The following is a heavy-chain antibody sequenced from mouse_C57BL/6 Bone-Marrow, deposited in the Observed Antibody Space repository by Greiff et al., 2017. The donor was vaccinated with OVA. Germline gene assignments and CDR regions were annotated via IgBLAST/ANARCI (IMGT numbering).Heavy chain of an antibody. V-gene: IGHV1-82*01. D-gene: IGHD4-1*01. CDR1: GYAFSSSW. CDR2: IYPGDGDT. J-gene: IGHJ3*01. CDR3: ARSLTGTGAY. Sequence: QVQLQQSGPELVKPGASVKISCKASGYAFSSSWMNWVKQRPGKGLEWIGRIYPGDGDTNYNGKFKGKATLTADKSSSTAYMQLSSLTSEDSAVYFCARSLTGTGAYWGQGTLVTVSA.